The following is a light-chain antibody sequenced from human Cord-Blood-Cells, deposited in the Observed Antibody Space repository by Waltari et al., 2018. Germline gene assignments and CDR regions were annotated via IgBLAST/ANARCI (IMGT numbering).Light chain of an antibody. CDR2: WAS. V-gene: IGKV4-1*01. CDR3: QQYYSTPIT. J-gene: IGKJ5*01. Sequence: DIVMTPSPDSLAVSLGERATINCKSSQSVLYSSNNKNYSAWYQQKPGQPPKLLIYWASTRESGVPDRFSGSGSGTDFTLTISSLQAEDVAVYYCQQYYSTPITFGQGTRLEIK. CDR1: QSVLYSSNNKNY.